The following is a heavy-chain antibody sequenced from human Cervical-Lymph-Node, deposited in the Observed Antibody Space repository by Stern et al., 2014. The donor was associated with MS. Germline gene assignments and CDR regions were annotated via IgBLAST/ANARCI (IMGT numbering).Heavy chain of an antibody. Sequence: LHLVESGGGVVQPGRSLRLSCAASGFTFSSYGMHWVRQAPGKGLEWVAVIWYDGSNKYYAESVKGRFTISRDNSKNTLYLQMNSLRAEDTAVYYCARDKGVVGSWFDPWGQGTLVTVSS. V-gene: IGHV3-33*01. D-gene: IGHD3-10*01. CDR1: GFTFSSYG. CDR3: ARDKGVVGSWFDP. J-gene: IGHJ5*02. CDR2: IWYDGSNK.